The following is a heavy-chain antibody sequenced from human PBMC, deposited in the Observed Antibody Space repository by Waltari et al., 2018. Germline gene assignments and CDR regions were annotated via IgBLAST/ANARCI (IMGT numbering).Heavy chain of an antibody. CDR2: ISWDDDK. CDR1: GFSLSTSGVG. CDR3: AHSPTEDSSGYYGGGNWFDP. V-gene: IGHV2-5*02. D-gene: IGHD3-22*01. J-gene: IGHJ5*02. Sequence: QITLKESGPTLVKPTQTLTLTCTFSGFSLSTSGVGVGWIRQHPGKALEWLALISWDDDKRYSPSLKSRLTITKDTSKNQVVLTMTNMDPVDTATYYCAHSPTEDSSGYYGGGNWFDPWGQGTLVTVSS.